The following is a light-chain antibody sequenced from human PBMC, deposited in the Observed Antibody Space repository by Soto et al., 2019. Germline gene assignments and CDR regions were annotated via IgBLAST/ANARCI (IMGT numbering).Light chain of an antibody. CDR2: DVS. V-gene: IGLV2-11*01. J-gene: IGLJ1*01. CDR1: SSDVGGYNY. CDR3: CSYAGSYTYV. Sequence: QSALTQPRSVSGSPGQSVTISCPGSSSDVGGYNYVSWYQQHPGKAPKLMIYDVSKRPSGVPDRFSGSKSDNTASLTISGLQAEDEADYYCCSYAGSYTYVFGAGTKVTVL.